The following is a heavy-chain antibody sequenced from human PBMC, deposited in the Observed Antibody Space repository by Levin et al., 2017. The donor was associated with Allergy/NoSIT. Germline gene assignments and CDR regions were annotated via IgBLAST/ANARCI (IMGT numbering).Heavy chain of an antibody. J-gene: IGHJ5*01. CDR3: ARIRNAGGKGWFDS. CDR2: IYYSGAT. Sequence: SETLSLTCTVSSGSISSGHYYWSWIRQHPGKGLEWIGHIYYSGATYYNPSLRSRVSISVETYTNQFSLKLTPVTAADTADYYCARIRNAGGKGWFDSWGQGTLVTVSS. V-gene: IGHV4-31*03. CDR1: SGSISSGHYY. D-gene: IGHD4-23*01.